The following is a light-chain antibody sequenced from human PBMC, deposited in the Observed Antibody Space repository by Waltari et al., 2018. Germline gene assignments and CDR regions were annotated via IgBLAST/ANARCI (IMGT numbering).Light chain of an antibody. CDR1: QSVSSY. CDR3: QQRSNRPPTFT. V-gene: IGKV3-11*01. J-gene: IGKJ3*01. Sequence: EIVLTHSPAPLSLSPGESATLSCRASQSVSSYLAWYQQKPGQAPRLLIYDASNRATGIPARFSGSGSGTNFTLTISRLEPEDFAVYYCQQRSNRPPTFTFGPGTKVDVK. CDR2: DAS.